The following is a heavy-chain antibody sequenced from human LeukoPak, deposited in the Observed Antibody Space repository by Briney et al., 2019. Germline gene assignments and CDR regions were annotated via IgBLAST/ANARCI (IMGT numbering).Heavy chain of an antibody. CDR3: ARPKGYISSRWDDPSGFDY. D-gene: IGHD1-1*01. CDR1: GYNFKTHA. V-gene: IGHV1-18*01. Sequence: ASVKVSCQTSGYNFKTHAVSWVRQVPGQGLEWMGWISGYNGDTAFAQKFQGRVTLTKDTSTTTAYMELRSLTSDDTAVYYCARPKGYISSRWDDPSGFDYWGQGTLVTVSS. CDR2: ISGYNGDT. J-gene: IGHJ4*02.